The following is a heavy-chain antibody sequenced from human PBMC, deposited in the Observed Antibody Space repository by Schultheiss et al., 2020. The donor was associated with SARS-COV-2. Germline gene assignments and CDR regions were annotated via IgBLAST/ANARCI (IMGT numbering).Heavy chain of an antibody. CDR1: GFTFSSYA. J-gene: IGHJ1*01. CDR2: ISGSGGST. D-gene: IGHD5-12*01. Sequence: RGSLRLSCAASGFTFSSYAMSWVRQAPGKGLEWVSAISGSGGSTYYADSVKGRFTISRDNSKNSLYLQMNSLRAEDTAVYYCARVPGYDLYFQHWGQGTLVTVSS. CDR3: ARVPGYDLYFQH. V-gene: IGHV3-23*01.